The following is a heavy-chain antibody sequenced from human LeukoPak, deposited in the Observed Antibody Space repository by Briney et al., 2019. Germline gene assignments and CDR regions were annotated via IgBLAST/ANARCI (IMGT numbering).Heavy chain of an antibody. J-gene: IGHJ6*02. CDR3: ARAALYYYGSGRFLDV. D-gene: IGHD3-10*01. CDR2: ISSSSSYI. Sequence: PGGSLRLSGAASGFTFSSYNMNWVRQAPGKGLEWVSCISSSSSYIYYADSVKGRFTISRDNAKNSLYLQMNSLRAEDTAVYYCARAALYYYGSGRFLDVWGQGTTVTVSS. V-gene: IGHV3-21*01. CDR1: GFTFSSYN.